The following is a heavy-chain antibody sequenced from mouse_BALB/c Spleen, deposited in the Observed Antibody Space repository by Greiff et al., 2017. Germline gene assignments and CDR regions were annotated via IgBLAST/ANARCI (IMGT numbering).Heavy chain of an antibody. CDR1: GYSFTSYW. D-gene: IGHD1-1*01. CDR2: INPSNGRT. Sequence: QVQLQQPGAELVKPGASVKLSCKASGYSFTSYWVHWVKQRPGQGLEWIGEINPSNGRTNYNEKFKSKATRTVDKSSSTAYMELSSMTTEDSAVSYLATCYYDGSSDVRCFDYWGQGTTLTVSS. J-gene: IGHJ2*01. CDR3: ATCYYDGSSDVRCFDY. V-gene: IGHV1S81*02.